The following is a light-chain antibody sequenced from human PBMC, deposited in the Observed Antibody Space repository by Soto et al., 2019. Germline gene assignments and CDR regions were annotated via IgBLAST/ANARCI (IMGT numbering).Light chain of an antibody. Sequence: DIQMTQSPSSLSASVGDRDTITCRASQSISTYLNWYKQEPGKAPKLLIYAASTLQSGVPSRFSGSGSVTDFTLTIRSLPPEDCATYSCQQSHSLPYSFGQGPILEIK. J-gene: IGKJ2*03. V-gene: IGKV1-39*01. CDR3: QQSHSLPYS. CDR2: AAS. CDR1: QSISTY.